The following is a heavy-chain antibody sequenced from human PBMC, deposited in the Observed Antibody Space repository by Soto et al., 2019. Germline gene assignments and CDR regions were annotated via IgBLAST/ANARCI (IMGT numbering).Heavy chain of an antibody. D-gene: IGHD6-13*01. Sequence: SVKVSCKASGGTFSSYTISWVRQAPGQGLEWMGRIIPILGIANYAQKFQGRVTITADKSTSTAYMELSSLRSEDTAVYYCARDLFIAAAGTRPGWFDPWGQGTLVTVSS. V-gene: IGHV1-69*04. CDR2: IIPILGIA. CDR3: ARDLFIAAAGTRPGWFDP. CDR1: GGTFSSYT. J-gene: IGHJ5*02.